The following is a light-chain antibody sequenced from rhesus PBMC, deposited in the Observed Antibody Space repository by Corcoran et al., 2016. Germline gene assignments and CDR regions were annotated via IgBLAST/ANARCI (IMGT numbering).Light chain of an antibody. CDR1: ENDNNY. CDR3: QQYYGTPCS. J-gene: IGKJ2*01. Sequence: DIQMTQSPSSLSASVGDRVTITCRASENDNNYLNWYQQKPGKAPKILFSKASMFQSGVPSRFSGSGSGTDYTFTILGLQSEDVATYYCQQYYGTPCSFGQGTKVEIK. CDR2: KAS. V-gene: IGKV1-74*01.